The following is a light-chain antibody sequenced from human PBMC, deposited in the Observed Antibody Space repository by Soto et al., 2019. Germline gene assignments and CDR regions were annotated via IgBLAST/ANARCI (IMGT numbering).Light chain of an antibody. CDR1: QRVISN. Sequence: IVMLQTPDALSVSPGERATLCCRASQRVISNLVSYQQQPAQAAPLLLYDASTKAPGIPPRFSGSRSGTEFSPPTSSLQPAEFAVYYYQQYNKWLPITFGQGTRLEIK. J-gene: IGKJ5*01. CDR2: DAS. CDR3: QQYNKWLPIT. V-gene: IGKV3D-15*01.